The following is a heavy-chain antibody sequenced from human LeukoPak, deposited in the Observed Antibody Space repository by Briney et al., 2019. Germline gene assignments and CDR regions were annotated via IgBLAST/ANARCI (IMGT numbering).Heavy chain of an antibody. CDR2: MNPISGNT. D-gene: IGHD2-2*01. J-gene: IGHJ4*02. CDR3: TTAVRYQLLLEY. Sequence: ASVKVSCKAPAYTFSTYDVAWVRQAPGQGPEWMGWMNPISGNTGYAKQFKGRVTMTSDASVNPAYMELSSLRFDDTAVYFCTTAVRYQLLLEYWGQGTLITVSS. V-gene: IGHV1-8*01. CDR1: AYTFSTYD.